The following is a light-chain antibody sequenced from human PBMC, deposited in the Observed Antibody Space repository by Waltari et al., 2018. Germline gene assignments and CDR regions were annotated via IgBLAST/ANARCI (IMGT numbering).Light chain of an antibody. J-gene: IGKJ1*01. Sequence: EIVLTQSPGTLSLTPGERATLPCRASQSGSRSLAWYQQKPGQAPSLLIYGASSRATGVPDRFSGSGSGTDFSLTISRLEPEDFAVYYCQHYVRLPVTFGQGTKVEIK. CDR3: QHYVRLPVT. CDR2: GAS. CDR1: QSGSRS. V-gene: IGKV3-20*01.